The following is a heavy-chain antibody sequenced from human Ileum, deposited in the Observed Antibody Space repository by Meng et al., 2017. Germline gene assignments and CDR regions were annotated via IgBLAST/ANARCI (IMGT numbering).Heavy chain of an antibody. D-gene: IGHD4-17*01. J-gene: IGHJ4*01. CDR2: IYYRGTT. V-gene: IGHV4-39*02. CDR1: SGSLTSSGSS. CDR3: ARGTDYGDSYYFDF. Sequence: QLQLQVSGPGLLEPSETLSLTSVVSSGSLTSSGSSWGWVRQSPGKGLEWIATIYYRGTTYYNPSLKSRVTISIDTSKSQVSLEMASVVAADSGLFYCARGTDYGDSYYFDFWGPGFLVTVSS.